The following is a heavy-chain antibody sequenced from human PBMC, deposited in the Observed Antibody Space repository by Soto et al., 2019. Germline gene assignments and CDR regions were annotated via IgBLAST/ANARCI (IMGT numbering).Heavy chain of an antibody. Sequence: SEPLSLTCAVSGGSFSTYYWSWIRQPPGKGLEWIGEINHRGSTNYIPSLKSRVTISVDTSKNQFSLKLSSVPAADRAVYYCARGLNWNYGAFDYWGQGTLVTVAS. CDR2: INHRGST. CDR1: GGSFSTYY. V-gene: IGHV4-34*01. D-gene: IGHD1-7*01. CDR3: ARGLNWNYGAFDY. J-gene: IGHJ4*02.